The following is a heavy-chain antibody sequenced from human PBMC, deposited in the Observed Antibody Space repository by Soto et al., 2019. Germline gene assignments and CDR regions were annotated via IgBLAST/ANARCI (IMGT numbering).Heavy chain of an antibody. CDR2: ISSSSSTI. J-gene: IGHJ3*02. Sequence: EEQLVESGGGLVQPGGSLRLSCAASGFTFSPYSMNWVRQAPGKGLEWVSYISSSSSTIYYADSVKGRFTISRDNAKNSLWLLMNSLRDEDTAMYYCVRDRMWEQWLGPHDAFEIWGQGTMVTVSS. CDR3: VRDRMWEQWLGPHDAFEI. D-gene: IGHD6-19*01. V-gene: IGHV3-48*02. CDR1: GFTFSPYS.